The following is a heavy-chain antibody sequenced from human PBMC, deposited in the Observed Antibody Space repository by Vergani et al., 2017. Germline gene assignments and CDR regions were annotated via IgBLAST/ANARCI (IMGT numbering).Heavy chain of an antibody. CDR2: ISGSGGST. Sequence: EVQLLESGGDLVQPGGSLRLSCAASGFTFNHYAMNWVRQAPGKGLEWVSGISGSGGSTYYAGSVKGRFTISRDSSKNTLYLQMNSLSAGDTAVYYCAKANPRNSGYDYLYYYMDVWGKGTTVTVSS. V-gene: IGHV3-23*01. D-gene: IGHD5-12*01. CDR1: GFTFNHYA. CDR3: AKANPRNSGYDYLYYYMDV. J-gene: IGHJ6*03.